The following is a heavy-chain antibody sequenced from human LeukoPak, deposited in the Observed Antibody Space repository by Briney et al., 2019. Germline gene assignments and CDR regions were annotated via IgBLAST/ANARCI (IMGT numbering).Heavy chain of an antibody. V-gene: IGHV3-66*01. Sequence: GGSLRLSCAASGVTVTSNYMSWVRQAPGKGLEWVSIIYSGGGAYYADSVKGRFTISRDNSRNTLFLQMNSLRAEDTAMYYCARETAVTTAIHLNHFDLWGQGTLITVSS. D-gene: IGHD4-17*01. J-gene: IGHJ4*02. CDR3: ARETAVTTAIHLNHFDL. CDR1: GVTVTSNY. CDR2: IYSGGGA.